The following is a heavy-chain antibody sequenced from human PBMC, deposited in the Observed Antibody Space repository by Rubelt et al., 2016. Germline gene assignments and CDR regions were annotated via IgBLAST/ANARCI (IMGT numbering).Heavy chain of an antibody. CDR3: ARGHGVRVRDWFDP. CDR2: IIPIFGTA. V-gene: IGHV1-69*13. CDR1: GYTFTSYG. D-gene: IGHD3-10*01. J-gene: IGHJ5*02. Sequence: GASVKVSCKASGYTFTSYGISWVRQAPGQGLEWMGGIIPIFGTANYAQKFQGRVTITADESTSTAYMELSSLRSEDTAVYYCARGHGVRVRDWFDPWGQGTLVTVSS.